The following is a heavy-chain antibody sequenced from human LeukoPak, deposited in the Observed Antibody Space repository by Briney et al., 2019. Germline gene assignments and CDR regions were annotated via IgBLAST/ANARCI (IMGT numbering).Heavy chain of an antibody. J-gene: IGHJ4*02. CDR1: GFTFSNYN. V-gene: IGHV3-21*01. D-gene: IGHD5-12*01. CDR3: ARACGYSGYDYFSY. CDR2: ITGSGTYT. Sequence: PGGSLRLSCADSGFTFSNYNMNWVRQAPGKAMGWVSSITGSGTYTFYADSVKGRFTISRDNSKNTQYLQMNSLGAEDTAVYYCARACGYSGYDYFSYWGQGTLVTDSS.